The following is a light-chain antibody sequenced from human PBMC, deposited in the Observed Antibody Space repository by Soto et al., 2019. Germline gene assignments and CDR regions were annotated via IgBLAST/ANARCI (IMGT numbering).Light chain of an antibody. CDR3: QHYDNVPIT. V-gene: IGKV1-33*01. CDR2: DAS. J-gene: IGKJ5*01. CDR1: QDISNY. Sequence: DIQMTQSPSSLSASVGDTVTITCQASQDISNYLNWYQQKPGKAPKLLIYDASNLETGVPSRFSGSGSGTDFTITISSLQPEDIATYYCQHYDNVPITFGQGTRLEIK.